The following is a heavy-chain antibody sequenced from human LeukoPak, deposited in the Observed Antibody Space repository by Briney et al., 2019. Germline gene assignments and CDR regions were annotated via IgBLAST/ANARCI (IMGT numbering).Heavy chain of an antibody. D-gene: IGHD1-26*01. V-gene: IGHV3-23*01. CDR2: VVASGGST. J-gene: IGHJ1*01. CDR1: RFAFSNYA. CDR3: AKKVVVGATSPYSDFQD. Sequence: GGSLRLSCAASRFAFSNYAMNWVRQAPGKGLEWVSTVVASGGSTYYADSVKGRFSISRDNSKNTLYLQMNSLRAEDTALYYCAKKVVVGATSPYSDFQDWGQGTLVTVSS.